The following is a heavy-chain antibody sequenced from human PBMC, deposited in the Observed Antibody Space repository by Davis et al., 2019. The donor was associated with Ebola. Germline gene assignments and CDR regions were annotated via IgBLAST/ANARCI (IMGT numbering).Heavy chain of an antibody. CDR3: ARGPIVVVPAAIGDDAFDI. CDR2: INHSGST. D-gene: IGHD2-2*02. CDR1: GGSFSGYY. V-gene: IGHV4-34*01. Sequence: PSETLSLTCAVYGGSFSGYYWSWIRQPPGKGLEWIGEINHSGSTNYNPSLKSRVTISVDTSKNQFSLKLSSVTAADTAVYYCARGPIVVVPAAIGDDAFDIWGQGTMVTVSS. J-gene: IGHJ3*02.